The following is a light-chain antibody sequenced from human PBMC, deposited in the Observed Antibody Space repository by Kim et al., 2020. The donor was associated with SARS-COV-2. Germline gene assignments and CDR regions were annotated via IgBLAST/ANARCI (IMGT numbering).Light chain of an antibody. CDR1: QSVSTY. CDR3: QQRSNWPPT. CDR2: DAA. V-gene: IGKV3-11*01. J-gene: IGKJ4*01. Sequence: LSQGERATLSCRASQSVSTYLAWYQHKPGQAPRLLIHDAANRATGIPPRFSGSGSGTDFTLTISSLEPEDFAIYYCQQRSNWPPTFGGGTKVDIK.